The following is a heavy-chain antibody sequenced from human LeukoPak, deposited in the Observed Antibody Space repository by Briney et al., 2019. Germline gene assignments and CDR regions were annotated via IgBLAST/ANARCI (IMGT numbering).Heavy chain of an antibody. CDR2: ISSSGSTI. CDR1: GFTFSDYY. D-gene: IGHD5-18*01. J-gene: IGHJ6*03. Sequence: PGGSLRLSCAASGFTFSDYYMSWIRQAPGKGLEWVSYISSSGSTIYYADSVKGRFTISRDNAKNSLYLQMNSLRAEDTAVYYCARKGYSYGFPYYYYYMDVWGKGTTVTISS. V-gene: IGHV3-11*01. CDR3: ARKGYSYGFPYYYYYMDV.